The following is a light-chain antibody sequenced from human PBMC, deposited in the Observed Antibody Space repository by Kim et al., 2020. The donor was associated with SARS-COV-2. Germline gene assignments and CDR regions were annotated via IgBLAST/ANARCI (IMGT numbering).Light chain of an antibody. CDR1: QSSLNRHKNKNH. V-gene: IGKV4-1*01. Sequence: APFNSNSSQSSLNRHKNKNHLACYQQKPGQPPKLLVYWASTRESGVPDRFSGSGSGTDFTLTISSLQAEDVAVYYCQQYYTTPPTFGGGTKVDIK. CDR3: QQYYTTPPT. CDR2: WAS. J-gene: IGKJ4*01.